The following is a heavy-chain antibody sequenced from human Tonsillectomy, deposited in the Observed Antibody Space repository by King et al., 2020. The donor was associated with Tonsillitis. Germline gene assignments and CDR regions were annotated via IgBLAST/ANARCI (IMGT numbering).Heavy chain of an antibody. Sequence: VQLQESGPGLVKPSETLSLTCTVSSGSISSYYWSWIRQPPGKGLEWIGYIYYTGSTNYNPSLKSRVTISVDTSKNQFSLKLSSVTAADTAVYYCARGLGGWYDYWGQGTLVTVSS. CDR1: SGSISSYY. D-gene: IGHD6-19*01. CDR3: ARGLGGWYDY. V-gene: IGHV4-59*08. CDR2: IYYTGST. J-gene: IGHJ4*02.